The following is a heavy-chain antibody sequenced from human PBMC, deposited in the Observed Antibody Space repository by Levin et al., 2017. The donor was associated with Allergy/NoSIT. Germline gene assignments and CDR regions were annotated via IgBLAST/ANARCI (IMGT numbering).Heavy chain of an antibody. J-gene: IGHJ4*02. D-gene: IGHD6-19*01. CDR3: ARIPSSGWYEYYFDY. CDR2: ISAYNGNT. CDR1: GYTFTSYG. V-gene: IGHV1-18*01. Sequence: GESLKISCKASGYTFTSYGISWVRQAPGQGLEWMGWISAYNGNTNYAQKLQGRVTMTTDTSTSTAYMELRSLRSDDTAVYYCARIPSSGWYEYYFDYWGQGTLVTVSS.